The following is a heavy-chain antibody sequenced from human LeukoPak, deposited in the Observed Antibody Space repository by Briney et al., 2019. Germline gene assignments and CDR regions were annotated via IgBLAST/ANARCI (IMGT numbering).Heavy chain of an antibody. CDR1: GFSVSSNY. Sequence: TGGSLRLSCAASGFSVSSNYMSWVRQTPGKGLQWVANIKQDGSEKYYVDSMKGRFTISRDNAKNSLFLQMNSLRAEDTAVYYCARHSPERGYTYGPLDNYFGYWGQGTLVTVSS. J-gene: IGHJ4*02. CDR3: ARHSPERGYTYGPLDNYFGY. V-gene: IGHV3-7*01. D-gene: IGHD5-18*01. CDR2: IKQDGSEK.